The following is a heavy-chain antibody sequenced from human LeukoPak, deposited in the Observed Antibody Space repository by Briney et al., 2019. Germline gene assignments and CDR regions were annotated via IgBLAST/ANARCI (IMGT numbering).Heavy chain of an antibody. J-gene: IGHJ6*02. V-gene: IGHV1-2*02. CDR3: ARAGYYHGSGSYYKVADYYYGMDV. Sequence: ASVTVSCKASGYTFTGYYMHWVRQAPGQGLEWMGWINPNSGGTNYAQKFQGRVTMTRDTSISTAYMELSRLRSDDTAVYYCARAGYYHGSGSYYKVADYYYGMDVWGQGTTVTVSS. D-gene: IGHD3-10*01. CDR1: GYTFTGYY. CDR2: INPNSGGT.